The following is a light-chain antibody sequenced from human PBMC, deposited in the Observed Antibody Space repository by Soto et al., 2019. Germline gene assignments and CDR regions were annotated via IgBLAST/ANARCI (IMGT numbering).Light chain of an antibody. CDR2: DVS. J-gene: IGLJ1*01. V-gene: IGLV2-14*03. Sequence: QSVLTQPASVSGSPGQSITISCTGTSSDVGGYNYVSWYQQQSGKAPKLMIHDVSNRPSGVSNRFSGSKSGNTASLTISGLQDEDEADYYCSSYTSSRAYVFGIGTKVTAL. CDR1: SSDVGGYNY. CDR3: SSYTSSRAYV.